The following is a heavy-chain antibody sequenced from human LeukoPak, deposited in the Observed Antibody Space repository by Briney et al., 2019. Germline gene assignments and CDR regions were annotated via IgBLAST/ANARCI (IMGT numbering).Heavy chain of an antibody. CDR3: AKDPLYDSSNYYFDY. D-gene: IGHD3-22*01. V-gene: IGHV3-30*02. CDR2: IRYDGSNK. Sequence: GGSLRLSCAASGFTFSGSAMHWVRQAPGKGLEWLAFIRYDGSNKDYADSVKGRFTISRDNSKNTLSLQMNSLRAEDTAVYYCAKDPLYDSSNYYFDYWGQGTLVTVSS. CDR1: GFTFSGSA. J-gene: IGHJ4*02.